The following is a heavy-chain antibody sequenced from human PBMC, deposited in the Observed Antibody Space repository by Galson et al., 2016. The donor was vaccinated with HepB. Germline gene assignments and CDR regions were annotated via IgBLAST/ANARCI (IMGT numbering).Heavy chain of an antibody. D-gene: IGHD1-26*01. V-gene: IGHV3-30*04. Sequence: SLRLSCAASGFNFNNFPMHWVRQAPGKGPEWVSVISHDGDTKWYADSVKGRFTISSDGSRNTVYLQMNGLRAEDTAVYYCARDPTWGAPDYFDYWGQGTLVTGSS. J-gene: IGHJ4*02. CDR2: ISHDGDTK. CDR3: ARDPTWGAPDYFDY. CDR1: GFNFNNFP.